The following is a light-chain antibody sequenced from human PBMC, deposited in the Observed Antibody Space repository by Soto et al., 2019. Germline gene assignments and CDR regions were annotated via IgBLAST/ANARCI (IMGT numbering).Light chain of an antibody. CDR2: GNS. V-gene: IGLV1-40*01. CDR1: SSNIGAGYD. CDR3: QSYDSRLSGYLV. Sequence: QSVLTQPPSVSGAPGQRVTISCTGSSSNIGAGYDVHGYQQLPGTAPKLLIYGNSNRPSGVPDRFSGSKSGTSASLAITAFQAEDEADYFCQSYDSRLSGYLVFGGGTKLTVL. J-gene: IGLJ2*01.